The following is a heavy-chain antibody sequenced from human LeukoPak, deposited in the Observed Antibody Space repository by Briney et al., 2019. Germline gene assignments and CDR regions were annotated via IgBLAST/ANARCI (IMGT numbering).Heavy chain of an antibody. CDR3: ARAENYYDSSGYYLPLGY. Sequence: ASVKVSCKASGYTFTGYYMHWVRQAPGQGLEWMGGIIPIFGTANYAQKFQGRVTITTDESTSTAYMELSSLRSEDTAVYYCARAENYYDSSGYYLPLGYWGQGTLVTVSS. CDR1: GYTFTGYY. V-gene: IGHV1-69*05. D-gene: IGHD3-22*01. J-gene: IGHJ4*02. CDR2: IIPIFGTA.